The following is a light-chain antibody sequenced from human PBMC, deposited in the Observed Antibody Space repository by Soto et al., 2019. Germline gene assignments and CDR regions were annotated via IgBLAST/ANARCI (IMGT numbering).Light chain of an antibody. CDR2: ATS. Sequence: DIQMTQSPSSLSASVGDRVTITCRASQSISSYLNWYQQKPGKAPKLLIYATSSLQSGVSSRFSGSGSGTDFTLTISSLQPEDFATYYCQQSYSTPRTFGQGTKVDIK. CDR1: QSISSY. J-gene: IGKJ1*01. CDR3: QQSYSTPRT. V-gene: IGKV1-39*01.